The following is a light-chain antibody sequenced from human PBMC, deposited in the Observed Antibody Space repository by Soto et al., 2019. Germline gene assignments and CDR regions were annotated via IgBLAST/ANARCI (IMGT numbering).Light chain of an antibody. V-gene: IGLV2-8*01. Sequence: QSALTQPPSASGSPGQSVTISCTGTSSDGVGYNYVSWYQQHPGKAPKLMIYEVSKRPSGVPDRFSGSNSGNTASLTVSGLQAEDEADYYCSSYAGSNNPYVLGTGTKVTVL. CDR1: SSDGVGYNY. CDR2: EVS. CDR3: SSYAGSNNPYV. J-gene: IGLJ1*01.